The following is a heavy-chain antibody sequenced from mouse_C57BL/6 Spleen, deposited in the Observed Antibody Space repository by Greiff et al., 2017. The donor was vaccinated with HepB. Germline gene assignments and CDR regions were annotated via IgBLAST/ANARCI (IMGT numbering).Heavy chain of an antibody. CDR2: IDPSDSYT. CDR3: AREERRYFDV. J-gene: IGHJ1*03. V-gene: IGHV1-69*01. CDR1: GYTFTSYW. Sequence: QVQLQQPGAELVMPGASVKLSCKASGYTFTSYWMHWVKQRPGQGLEWIGEIDPSDSYTNYNQKFKGKSTLTVDKSSSTAYMQLSSLTSEDSAVYYCAREERRYFDVWGTGTTVTVSS.